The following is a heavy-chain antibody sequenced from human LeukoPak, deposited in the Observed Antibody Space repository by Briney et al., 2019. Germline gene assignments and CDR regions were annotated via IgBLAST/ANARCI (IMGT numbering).Heavy chain of an antibody. CDR3: ARLGGKQFVRYYQYYMDV. V-gene: IGHV3-66*02. J-gene: IGHJ6*03. Sequence: GGSLRLSCAASGFTVSSNYMSWVRQAPGKGLEGVSVIYSYGSTYYADSVEGRCTISRDNSKNTLYLQMNSLRVEDTAVYYCARLGGKQFVRYYQYYMDVWGKGTTVTVSS. CDR2: IYSYGST. CDR1: GFTVSSNY. D-gene: IGHD6-6*01.